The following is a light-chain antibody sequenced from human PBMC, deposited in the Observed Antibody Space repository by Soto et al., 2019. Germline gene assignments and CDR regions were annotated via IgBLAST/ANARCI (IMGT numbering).Light chain of an antibody. V-gene: IGLV2-14*01. J-gene: IGLJ1*01. CDR3: SSYPSSSTSPYV. CDR2: DVS. CDR1: SSDVGGYNY. Sequence: QSVLTQPASVSGSPGQSITISCTGTSSDVGGYNYVSWYQQHPGKAPKLMIYDVSNRPSGVSNRFSGSKSGNTASLTISGFQAEDEADYYCSSYPSSSTSPYVFGTGTKLTV.